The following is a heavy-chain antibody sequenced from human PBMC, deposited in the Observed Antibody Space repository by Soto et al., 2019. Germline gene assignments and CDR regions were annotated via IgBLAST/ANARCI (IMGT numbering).Heavy chain of an antibody. Sequence: PSQTLPLTXTVSAGSLTTSSFYWSCIGRPPEKGLEWIGYFYDSGSTNYNPSLRSRVTMSVDTSKNQFSLKLSSVTAADTAVYYCAASAPPATNYYYAMDVWGQGTTVTVSS. CDR1: AGSLTTSSFY. V-gene: IGHV4-61*01. J-gene: IGHJ6*02. D-gene: IGHD5-12*01. CDR2: FYDSGST. CDR3: AASAPPATNYYYAMDV.